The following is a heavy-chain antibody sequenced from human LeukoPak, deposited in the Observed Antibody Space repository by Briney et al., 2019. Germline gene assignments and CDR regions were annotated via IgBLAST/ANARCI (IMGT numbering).Heavy chain of an antibody. CDR3: ARALTQGSYYDY. CDR1: GYTFTSYG. D-gene: IGHD1-26*01. V-gene: IGHV1-69*04. CDR2: IIPILGIA. Sequence: GASVRVSCKASGYTFTSYGISWVRQAPGQGLEWMGRIIPILGIANYAQKFQGRVTITADKSTSTAYMELSSLRSEDTAVYYCARALTQGSYYDYWGQGTLVTVSS. J-gene: IGHJ4*02.